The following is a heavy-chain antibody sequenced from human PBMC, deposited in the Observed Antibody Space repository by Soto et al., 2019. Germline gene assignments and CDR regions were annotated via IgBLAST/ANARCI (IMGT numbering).Heavy chain of an antibody. J-gene: IGHJ3*02. CDR1: GYSFTSDW. CDR2: IYPGDSDT. V-gene: IGHV5-51*01. Sequence: GESLKISCKGSGYSFTSDWIGWVRQMPGKVLEWMGIIYPGDSDTRYSPSFQGQVTISADKSISTAYLQWSSLKASDTAMYYCARHLHDSSGYYLGNAFDIWGQGTMVNVAS. D-gene: IGHD3-22*01. CDR3: ARHLHDSSGYYLGNAFDI.